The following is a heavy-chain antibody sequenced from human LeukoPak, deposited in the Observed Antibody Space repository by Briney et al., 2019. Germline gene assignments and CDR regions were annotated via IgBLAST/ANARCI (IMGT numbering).Heavy chain of an antibody. J-gene: IGHJ4*02. CDR3: ARLRKGYCTNGVCYYTFFDY. CDR2: IKQDGSEK. D-gene: IGHD2-8*01. Sequence: GSLRLSCAASGFTFSSYWMSWVRQAPGKGLEWVANIKQDGSEKYYVDSVKGRFTISRDNAKNLLYLQMNSLRAEDTAVYYCARLRKGYCTNGVCYYTFFDYWGQGTLVTVSS. CDR1: GFTFSSYW. V-gene: IGHV3-7*01.